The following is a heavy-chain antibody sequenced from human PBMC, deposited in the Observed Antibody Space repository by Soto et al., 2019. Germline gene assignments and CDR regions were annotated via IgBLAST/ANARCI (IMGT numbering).Heavy chain of an antibody. D-gene: IGHD5-12*01. CDR1: GFTFRSYN. CDR2: ISSSSSTI. Sequence: RRLSCAASGFTFRSYNMNWVRQAPGKGLDWLSYISSSSSTIYYADSVKGRSTISRDNAKNSLYLQMNSLRDDDTAMYYCARGGTIAVTTIGDYWGQGTLVTVSS. J-gene: IGHJ4*01. V-gene: IGHV3-48*02. CDR3: ARGGTIAVTTIGDY.